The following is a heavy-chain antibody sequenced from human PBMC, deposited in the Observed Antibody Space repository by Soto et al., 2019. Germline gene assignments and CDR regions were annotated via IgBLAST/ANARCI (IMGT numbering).Heavy chain of an antibody. J-gene: IGHJ3*02. V-gene: IGHV3-23*01. D-gene: IGHD7-27*01. CDR3: AKDRTGDAFDI. CDR2: ISGSGGST. Sequence: GESLKISCAASGFTLSSYAMSWVRQAPGKGLEWVSAISGSGGSTYYADSVKGRFTISRDNSKNTLYLQMNSLRAEDTAVYYCAKDRTGDAFDIWGQGTMVTVSS. CDR1: GFTLSSYA.